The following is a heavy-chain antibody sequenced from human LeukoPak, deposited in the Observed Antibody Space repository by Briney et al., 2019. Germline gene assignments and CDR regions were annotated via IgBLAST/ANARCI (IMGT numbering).Heavy chain of an antibody. Sequence: SETLSLTCAVYGGSFSGYYWSWIRQPPGKGLEWIGEINHSGSTNYNPSLKSRVTISVDTSKNQFSLKLSSVTAADTAVYYCAKGGWDLLGHFDYWGQGTLVTVSS. CDR3: AKGGWDLLGHFDY. V-gene: IGHV4-34*01. J-gene: IGHJ4*02. CDR2: INHSGST. D-gene: IGHD1-26*01. CDR1: GGSFSGYY.